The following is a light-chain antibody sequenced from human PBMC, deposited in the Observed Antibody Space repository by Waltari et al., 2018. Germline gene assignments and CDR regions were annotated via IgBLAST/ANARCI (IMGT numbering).Light chain of an antibody. CDR2: EVS. J-gene: IGLJ2*01. Sequence: QSALTQPPPASGSPGQSVPISCTGTSSDVGGHNFVSWYQKPPGKVPKLMIHEVSKRPSGVPDRFSGSKSGDTASRTVSGLQAEDEADYYCTSYAGSNIVVFGGGTKLTVL. V-gene: IGLV2-8*01. CDR1: SSDVGGHNF. CDR3: TSYAGSNIVV.